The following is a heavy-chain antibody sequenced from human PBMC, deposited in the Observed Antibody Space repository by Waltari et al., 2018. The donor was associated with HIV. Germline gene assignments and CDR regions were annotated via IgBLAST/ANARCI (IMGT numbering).Heavy chain of an antibody. D-gene: IGHD6-19*01. CDR2: SLYDGSNK. CDR1: GFTFSSYA. CDR3: ARQDYSSSSGYYLGLDY. Sequence: QVQLVESGGGVVQPGRSLRLSCAASGFTFSSYAMQWVRQTPGTGLGWVSASLYDGSNKNYAESVKGRFTSSRDNSKNTLYLHMDYLRPEDTAMYYCARQDYSSSSGYYLGLDYWGQGTLVTVSS. V-gene: IGHV3-30*03. J-gene: IGHJ4*02.